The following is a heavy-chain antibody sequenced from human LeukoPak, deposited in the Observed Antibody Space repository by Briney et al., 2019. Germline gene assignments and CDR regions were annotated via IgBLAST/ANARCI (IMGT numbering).Heavy chain of an antibody. Sequence: PGGSLRLSCAASGFTFSSYAMSWVRQAPGRGLEWVSAISGSGGSTYYADSVRGRFTISRDNSKNALYLQMNSLRAEDTAVYYCAKVGYSYGPYYFDYWGQGTLVTVSS. CDR3: AKVGYSYGPYYFDY. J-gene: IGHJ4*02. CDR1: GFTFSSYA. D-gene: IGHD5-18*01. V-gene: IGHV3-23*01. CDR2: ISGSGGST.